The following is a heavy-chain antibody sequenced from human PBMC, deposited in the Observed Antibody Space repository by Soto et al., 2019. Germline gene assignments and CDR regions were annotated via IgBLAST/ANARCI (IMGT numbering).Heavy chain of an antibody. CDR1: GFTFSSYG. J-gene: IGHJ5*02. D-gene: IGHD6-19*01. V-gene: IGHV3-30-3*01. CDR3: ARDAIAVAGYNWFDP. CDR2: IPYDGSNK. Sequence: GSLRLSCAASGFTFSSYGMHWVRQAPGKGLEWVAVIPYDGSNKYYADSVKGRFTISRDNSKNTLYLQMNSLRAEDTAVYYCARDAIAVAGYNWFDPWGQGTLVTVSS.